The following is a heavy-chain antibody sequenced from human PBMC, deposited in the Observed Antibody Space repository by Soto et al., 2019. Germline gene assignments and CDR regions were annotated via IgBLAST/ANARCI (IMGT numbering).Heavy chain of an antibody. CDR3: ARERVVARGRPGTDV. V-gene: IGHV4-4*07. J-gene: IGHJ6*02. D-gene: IGHD2-2*01. CDR1: GASISTYY. Sequence: PSETLSLTCTVSGASISTYYWSWIRQPAGKGLEWIGRFYTNGSTNYNPSLKSRVTMSVDTSKNQFSLELSSVTAADTAIYYCARERVVARGRPGTDVWGQGTRVTVSS. CDR2: FYTNGST.